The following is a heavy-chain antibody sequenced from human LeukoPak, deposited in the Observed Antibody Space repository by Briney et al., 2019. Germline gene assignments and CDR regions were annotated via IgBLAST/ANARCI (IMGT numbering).Heavy chain of an antibody. D-gene: IGHD6-25*01. J-gene: IGHJ4*02. CDR1: GFAFNSYA. CDR3: AKTAKRAGPFDY. V-gene: IGHV3-23*01. CDR2: ISYSGGST. Sequence: GGSLRLSCAASGFAFNSYAMSWVRQAPGKGLEWVSAISYSGGSTYYADSVKGRFTISRDNSKNTLYLQMNSLRAEDTAVYYCAKTAKRAGPFDYWGQGTLVTVSS.